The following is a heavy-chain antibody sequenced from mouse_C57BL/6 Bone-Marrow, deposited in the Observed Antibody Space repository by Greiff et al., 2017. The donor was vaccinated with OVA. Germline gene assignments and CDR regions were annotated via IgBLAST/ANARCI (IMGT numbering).Heavy chain of an antibody. V-gene: IGHV1-69*01. CDR1: GYTFTSYW. D-gene: IGHD1-1*01. Sequence: QVQLQQSGAELVMPGASVKLSCKASGYTFTSYWMHWVKQRPGQGLEWIGEIDPSDSYTNYNQKFKGKSTLTVDKSSSTAYMQLSSLTSEDSAVYYCARGDYYYGSSSWFAYWGQGTLVTVSA. CDR3: ARGDYYYGSSSWFAY. CDR2: IDPSDSYT. J-gene: IGHJ3*01.